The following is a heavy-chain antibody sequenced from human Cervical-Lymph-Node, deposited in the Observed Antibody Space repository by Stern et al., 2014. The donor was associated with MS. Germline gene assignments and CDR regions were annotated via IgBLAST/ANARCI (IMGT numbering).Heavy chain of an antibody. CDR1: GYTFMSFG. D-gene: IGHD6-19*01. J-gene: IGHJ4*02. V-gene: IGHV1-18*01. CDR2: ISVFNGDT. Sequence: QVQLVEPGPEVKKPGASVKVSCKASGYTFMSFGISWVRQSPGHALECMGWISVFNGDTNYAHKVQDRVTMTTDTSTSIAYMELRSLRSDDTAVYYCARDHSGYSSGWHHFDYWGQGTLVTVSS. CDR3: ARDHSGYSSGWHHFDY.